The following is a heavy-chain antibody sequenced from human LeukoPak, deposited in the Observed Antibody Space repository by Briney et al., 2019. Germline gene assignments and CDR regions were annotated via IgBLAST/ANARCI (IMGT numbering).Heavy chain of an antibody. CDR3: LRGDRRDY. Sequence: GGSLRLSCEASGFTFNTYSMNWARQAPGKGLEWVSSIDSSGGYMFYADSVKGRFIISRDDAKDSLYLQMNSLRVEDTAVYYCLRGDRRDYWGQGTLVTVSS. V-gene: IGHV3-21*06. CDR2: IDSSGGYM. CDR1: GFTFNTYS. J-gene: IGHJ4*02.